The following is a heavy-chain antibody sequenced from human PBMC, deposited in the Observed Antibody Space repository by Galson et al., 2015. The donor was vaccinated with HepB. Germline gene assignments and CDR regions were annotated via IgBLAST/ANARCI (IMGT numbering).Heavy chain of an antibody. Sequence: SLRLSCAASGFSFSTYWMTWVRQAPGKGLEWVANIKQYGSETYYVDSVKGRFTISRDDAKNSVYLQMNSLRAEDTAVYYCARARGNFWSGSYGWMDFDHWGQGTLVTVSS. CDR1: GFSFSTYW. V-gene: IGHV3-7*01. CDR2: IKQYGSET. J-gene: IGHJ4*02. CDR3: ARARGNFWSGSYGWMDFDH. D-gene: IGHD3-3*01.